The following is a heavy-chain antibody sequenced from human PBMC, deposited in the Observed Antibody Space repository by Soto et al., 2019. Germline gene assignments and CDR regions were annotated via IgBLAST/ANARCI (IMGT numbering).Heavy chain of an antibody. D-gene: IGHD2-15*01. J-gene: IGHJ5*02. CDR2: IIPIFGTA. CDR3: ARGLRPLIDWFDP. V-gene: IGHV1-69*01. Sequence: QVQLVQSGAEVKKPGSSVKVSCKASGGTFSSYAISWVRQAPGQGLEWMGGIIPIFGTANYAQKFQGIVTITADESMATAYMELSSLRSEDTAVYYCARGLRPLIDWFDPWGQGTLVTVSS. CDR1: GGTFSSYA.